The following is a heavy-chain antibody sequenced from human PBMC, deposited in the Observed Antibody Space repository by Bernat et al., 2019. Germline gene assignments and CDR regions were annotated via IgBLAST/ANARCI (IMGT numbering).Heavy chain of an antibody. CDR2: IKSKTDGGTT. CDR1: GFTCSNAW. Sequence: EVQLVESGGGLVKPGGSLRLSCAASGFTCSNAWMSWVRQAPGKGLEWVGRIKSKTDGGTTDYAAPVKGRFTISRDDSKNTLYLQMNSLKTEDTAVYYCTTGWYPLTLSRVYYYGMDVWGQGTTVTVSS. CDR3: TTGWYPLTLSRVYYYGMDV. D-gene: IGHD2-15*01. V-gene: IGHV3-15*01. J-gene: IGHJ6*02.